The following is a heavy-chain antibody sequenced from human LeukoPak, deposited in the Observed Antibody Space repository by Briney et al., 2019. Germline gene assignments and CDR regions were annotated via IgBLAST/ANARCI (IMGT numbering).Heavy chain of an antibody. J-gene: IGHJ4*02. CDR1: EFTFSSYA. CDR2: ISYDGSNT. D-gene: IGHD3-3*01. Sequence: PGRSRRLSCAASEFTFSSYAMHWVRQALGKGLDWVAVISYDGSNTYYADSVKGRFTISRDNSKNTLYLQMNSLRAEDTAVYYCARVTITIFGAIDYWGQGTLVTVSS. V-gene: IGHV3-30-3*01. CDR3: ARVTITIFGAIDY.